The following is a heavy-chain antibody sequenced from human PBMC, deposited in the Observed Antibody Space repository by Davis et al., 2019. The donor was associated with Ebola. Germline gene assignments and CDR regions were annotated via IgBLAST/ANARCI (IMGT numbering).Heavy chain of an antibody. V-gene: IGHV1-3*04. J-gene: IGHJ4*02. CDR3: ARRGPYSLDY. CDR1: GYTFTSYA. CDR2: VNTANGKT. Sequence: AASVKVSCKASGYTFTSYAMNWVRQAPGQRLEWMGWVNTANGKTEYSQSFQGRITITRDTSASATYMELTSLRSEDTAVYFCARRGPYSLDYWGQGIPVTVSS. D-gene: IGHD2-15*01.